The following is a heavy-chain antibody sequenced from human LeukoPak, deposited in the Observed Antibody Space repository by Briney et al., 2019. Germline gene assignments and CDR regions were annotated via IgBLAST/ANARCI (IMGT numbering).Heavy chain of an antibody. V-gene: IGHV3-20*04. CDR1: GFTFSSYA. D-gene: IGHD3-10*01. CDR3: ARGRTSHSDFGD. J-gene: IGHJ4*02. Sequence: GGSLRLSCAASGFTFSSYAMSWVRQAPGKGLEWVSGINWNGGSTGYADSVKGRFTISRDNAKNSLYLQMNSLRAEDTALYYCARGRTSHSDFGDWGQGTLVTVSS. CDR2: INWNGGST.